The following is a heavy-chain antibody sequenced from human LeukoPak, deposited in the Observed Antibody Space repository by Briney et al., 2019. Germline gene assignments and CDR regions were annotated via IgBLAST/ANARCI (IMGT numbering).Heavy chain of an antibody. V-gene: IGHV4-34*01. CDR2: INHSGST. Sequence: PSETLSLTCAVYGGSFSGYYWSWIRQPPGKGLEWIGEINHSGSTNYNPSLKSRVTISVDTSKNQFSLKLSSVTAADTAVYYCARCPPIAARRRWFDPWGQGTLVTVSS. J-gene: IGHJ5*02. CDR3: ARCPPIAARRRWFDP. CDR1: GGSFSGYY. D-gene: IGHD6-6*01.